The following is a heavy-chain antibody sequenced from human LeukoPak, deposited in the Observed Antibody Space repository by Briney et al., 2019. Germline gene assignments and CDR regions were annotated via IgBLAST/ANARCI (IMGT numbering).Heavy chain of an antibody. J-gene: IGHJ5*02. V-gene: IGHV4-34*01. Sequence: GSLRLSCAASGFTFSDYYMSWIRQAPGKGLEWIGEINHSGSTNYNPSLKSRVTISVDTSKNQFSLKLSSVTAADTAVYYCARRQRYCSSTSCYANWFDPWGQGTLVTVSS. CDR3: ARRQRYCSSTSCYANWFDP. D-gene: IGHD2-2*01. CDR2: INHSGST. CDR1: GFTFSDYY.